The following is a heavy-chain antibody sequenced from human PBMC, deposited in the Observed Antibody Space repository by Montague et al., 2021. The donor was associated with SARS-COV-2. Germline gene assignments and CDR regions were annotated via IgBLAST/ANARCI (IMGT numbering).Heavy chain of an antibody. D-gene: IGHD1-1*01. V-gene: IGHV3-21*01. CDR1: EFTFSDYN. J-gene: IGHJ4*02. Sequence: SLRLSCAASEFTFSDYNMNWVRHAPGKGLEWVSSITSTSRYIYYADSVRGRFTISRANGKKLLYLQMNSLRAEDTAIYYCAGGISISPVGLDYWGQGTLVTVSA. CDR3: AGGISISPVGLDY. CDR2: ITSTSRYI.